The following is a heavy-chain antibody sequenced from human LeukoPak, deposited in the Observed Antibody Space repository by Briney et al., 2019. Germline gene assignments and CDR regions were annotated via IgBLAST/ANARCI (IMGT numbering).Heavy chain of an antibody. D-gene: IGHD3-22*01. Sequence: PGGSLRLSCAASGFTFSDYYMSWIRQAPGKGLEWVSYISSSGSTIYYADSVKGRFTISRDNAKNSLYLQMNSLRAEDTAVYYCVRELNYYDSSGYYKYFDYWGQGTLVTVSS. J-gene: IGHJ4*02. CDR1: GFTFSDYY. CDR2: ISSSGSTI. V-gene: IGHV3-11*01. CDR3: VRELNYYDSSGYYKYFDY.